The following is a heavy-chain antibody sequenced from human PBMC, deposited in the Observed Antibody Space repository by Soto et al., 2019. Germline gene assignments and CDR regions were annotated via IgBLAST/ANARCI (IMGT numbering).Heavy chain of an antibody. CDR1: GGSISPYY. CDR3: ARLGGYDQALDQ. J-gene: IGHJ4*02. CDR2: IYYSGTT. V-gene: IGHV4-59*12. Sequence: QVQLQESGPGLVKPSETLSLTCTVSGGSISPYYWSWIRQSPGKGLGWIAYIYYSGTTNYNPSLKSRVXXXVXXSKNQFSLELRSVTAADTAVYYCARLGGYDQALDQWGQGTLVTVSS. D-gene: IGHD3-22*01.